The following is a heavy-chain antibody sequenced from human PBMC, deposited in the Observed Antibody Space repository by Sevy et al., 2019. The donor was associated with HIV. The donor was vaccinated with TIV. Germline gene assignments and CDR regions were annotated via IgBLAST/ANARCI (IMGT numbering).Heavy chain of an antibody. J-gene: IGHJ6*02. Sequence: ASVKVSCKASGYTFTGYYMHWVRQAPGQGLEWMGWINPNSGGTNYAQKFQGRVTMTRDTSISTAYMELSRLRYDDTAVYYCARGGGDFWSGYYGYYYYGMDVWGQGTTVTVSS. CDR1: GYTFTGYY. CDR2: INPNSGGT. V-gene: IGHV1-2*02. CDR3: ARGGGDFWSGYYGYYYYGMDV. D-gene: IGHD3-3*01.